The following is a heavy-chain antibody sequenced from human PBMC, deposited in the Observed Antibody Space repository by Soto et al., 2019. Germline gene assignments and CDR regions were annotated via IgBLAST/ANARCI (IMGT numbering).Heavy chain of an antibody. CDR2: IYYSGST. CDR1: GGSISSYY. V-gene: IGHV4-59*01. J-gene: IGHJ4*02. D-gene: IGHD3-3*01. CDR3: AAGDDFWSGYPLDY. Sequence: QVQLQESGPGLVKPSETLSLTCTVSGGSISSYYWSWIRQPPGKGLEWIGYIYYSGSTNYNPSLKSRVTISVDTSKNQFSLKLSSVTAADTAVYYCAAGDDFWSGYPLDYWGQGTLVTVSS.